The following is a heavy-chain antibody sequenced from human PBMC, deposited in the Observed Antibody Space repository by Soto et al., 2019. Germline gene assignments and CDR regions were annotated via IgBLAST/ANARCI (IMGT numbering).Heavy chain of an antibody. CDR2: ASNTGNT. CDR3: ARGPSQAGTYSDD. J-gene: IGHJ4*02. Sequence: QVQLQESGPGLVRPSETLSLTCTVSGASISSYYWYWIRQPPGKVLEWIGRASNTGNTHYNPSLQSRVTISLDTAKNQFFLELSSVPAAGTAVYYCARGPSQAGTYSDDWDQRTLVTVSA. V-gene: IGHV4-59*01. CDR1: GASISSYY.